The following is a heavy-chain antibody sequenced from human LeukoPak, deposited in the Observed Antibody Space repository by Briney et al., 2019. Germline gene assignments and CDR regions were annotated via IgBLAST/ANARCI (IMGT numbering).Heavy chain of an antibody. D-gene: IGHD3-10*01. Sequence: SVTLSLTCTVSGGSISSYYWSWIRQPAGKGLEWIGRIYNSGSTNYNTNYNPSLTSRVTMSVDTSKNQFSLKLNSVSAADTAVYFCARAIWYGSGTTAFDYWGQGTLVTVSP. CDR1: GGSISSYY. V-gene: IGHV4-4*07. J-gene: IGHJ4*02. CDR2: IYNSGST. CDR3: ARAIWYGSGTTAFDY.